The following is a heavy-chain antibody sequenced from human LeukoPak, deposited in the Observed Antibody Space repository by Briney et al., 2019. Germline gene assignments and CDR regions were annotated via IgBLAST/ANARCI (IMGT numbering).Heavy chain of an antibody. V-gene: IGHV3-48*03. Sequence: PGGSLRLSCAASGFTFSNYEMNWVRQAPGKGLEWVSYISSSGSTISYPGSVKGRFTISRDNARNTLYLQMNSLRAGDTAVYYCAKSFRSTSLDYWGQGTLVTVSS. CDR1: GFTFSNYE. D-gene: IGHD2-2*01. CDR2: ISSSGSTI. CDR3: AKSFRSTSLDY. J-gene: IGHJ4*02.